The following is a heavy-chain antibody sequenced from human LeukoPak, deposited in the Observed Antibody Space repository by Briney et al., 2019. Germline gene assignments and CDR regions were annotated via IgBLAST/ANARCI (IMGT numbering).Heavy chain of an antibody. CDR2: ISYDGSNK. J-gene: IGHJ4*02. Sequence: GGSLRLSCAASGFTFSSYGMHWVRQAPGKGLECVAVISYDGSNKYYADSVKGRFTISRDNSKTTLYLQMNSLRAEDTAVYYCAKDLGSTVTTSGWGQGTLVTVSS. V-gene: IGHV3-30*18. D-gene: IGHD4-17*01. CDR3: AKDLGSTVTTSG. CDR1: GFTFSSYG.